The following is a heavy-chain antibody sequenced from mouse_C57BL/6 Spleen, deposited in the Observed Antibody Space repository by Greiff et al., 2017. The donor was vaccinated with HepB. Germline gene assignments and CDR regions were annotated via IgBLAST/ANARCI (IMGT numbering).Heavy chain of an antibody. CDR2: IYPGDGDT. CDR3: ARGGYYGSSSRV. CDR1: GYAFSSSW. Sequence: QVQLKESGPELVKPGASVKISCKASGYAFSSSWMNWVKQRPGKGLEWIGRIYPGDGDTNYNGKFKGKATLTADKSSSTAYMQLSSLTSEDSAVYFCARGGYYGSSSRVWGTGTTVTVSS. J-gene: IGHJ1*03. D-gene: IGHD1-1*01. V-gene: IGHV1-82*01.